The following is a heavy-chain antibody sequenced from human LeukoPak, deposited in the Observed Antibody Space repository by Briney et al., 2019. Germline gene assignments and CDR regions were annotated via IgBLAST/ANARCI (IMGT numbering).Heavy chain of an antibody. D-gene: IGHD2-21*01. CDR1: GGSISSSSYY. V-gene: IGHV3-7*01. CDR2: IKQDGSEK. Sequence: ETLSLTCTVSGGSISSSSYYWGWIRQAPGKGLEWVANIKQDGSEKYYVDSVKGRFTISRDNAKNSLYLQMNSLRAEDTAVYYCAREGGGATNYYYYYMDVWGKGTTVTVSS. J-gene: IGHJ6*03. CDR3: AREGGGATNYYYYYMDV.